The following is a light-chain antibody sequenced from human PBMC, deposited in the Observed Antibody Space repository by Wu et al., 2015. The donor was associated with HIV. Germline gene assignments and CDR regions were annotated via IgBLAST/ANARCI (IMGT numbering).Light chain of an antibody. J-gene: IGKJ2*01. CDR1: QSVSSSS. V-gene: IGKV3-20*01. CDR2: DTS. CDR3: QQYGSSPS. Sequence: EIVLTQSPGTLSLSPGERATLSCRASQSVSSSSLAWYQQRPGQTPRLFIYDTSRRATGIPDRFSGSGSGTDFTLTISRLEPEDFAVYYCQQYGSSPSFGQGTKLEIK.